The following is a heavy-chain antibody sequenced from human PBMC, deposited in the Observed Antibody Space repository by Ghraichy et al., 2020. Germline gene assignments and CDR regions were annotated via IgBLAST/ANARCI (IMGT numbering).Heavy chain of an antibody. D-gene: IGHD6-19*01. Sequence: GGSLRLSCAASGFTFSSYAMSWVRQAPGKGLEWVSAISGSGGSTYYADSVKGRFTISRDNSKNTLYLQMNSLRAEDTAVYYCAISPQYSSGWYYYYYYMDVWGKGTTVTVSS. CDR1: GFTFSSYA. CDR3: AISPQYSSGWYYYYYYMDV. V-gene: IGHV3-23*01. J-gene: IGHJ6*03. CDR2: ISGSGGST.